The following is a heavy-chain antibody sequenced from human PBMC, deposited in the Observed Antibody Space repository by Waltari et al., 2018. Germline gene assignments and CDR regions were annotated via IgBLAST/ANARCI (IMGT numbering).Heavy chain of an antibody. J-gene: IGHJ3*02. CDR1: GGSISSYY. CDR3: ARTRPALRYFDWLNLDAFDI. CDR2: IYTSGST. Sequence: QVQLQESGPGLVKPSETLSLTCTVSGGSISSYYWSWIRQPPGKGLEWIGYIYTSGSTNYNPSLKSRVTISVDTSKNQFSLKLSSVTAADTAMYYCARTRPALRYFDWLNLDAFDIWGQGTMVTVSS. V-gene: IGHV4-4*09. D-gene: IGHD3-9*01.